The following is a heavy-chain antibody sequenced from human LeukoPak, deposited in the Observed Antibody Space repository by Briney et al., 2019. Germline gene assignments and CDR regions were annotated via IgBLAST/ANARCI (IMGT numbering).Heavy chain of an antibody. D-gene: IGHD3-3*01. V-gene: IGHV1-69*13. CDR3: ARSPASITIFGVVITHFDY. CDR2: IIPIFGTA. Sequence: ASVKVSCKASGGTFSSYAISWVRQAPGQGLEWMGGIIPIFGTANYAQKFQGRVTITADESTSIAYMELSSLRSEDTAVYYCARSPASITIFGVVITHFDYWGQGTLVTVSS. J-gene: IGHJ4*02. CDR1: GGTFSSYA.